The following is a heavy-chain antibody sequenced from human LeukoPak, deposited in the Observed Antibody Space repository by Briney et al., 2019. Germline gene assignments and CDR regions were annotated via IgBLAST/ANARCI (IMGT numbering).Heavy chain of an antibody. D-gene: IGHD2-15*01. CDR1: GGSISSGDYY. J-gene: IGHJ5*02. V-gene: IGHV4-30-4*01. Sequence: SETLSLTCTVSGGSISSGDYYWSWIRQPPGKGLEWIGYIYYSGSTYYNPSLKSRVTISVDTSKNQFSLKLSSVTAADTAANYCAREGINNNWFDPWGQGTLVTVSS. CDR3: AREGINNNWFDP. CDR2: IYYSGST.